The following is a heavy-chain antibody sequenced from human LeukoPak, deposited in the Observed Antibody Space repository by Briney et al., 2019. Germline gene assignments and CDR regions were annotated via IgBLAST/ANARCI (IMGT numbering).Heavy chain of an antibody. CDR3: ARTFPYCSDDDCAL. D-gene: IGHD2-15*01. CDR1: GVAIRNSW. CDR2: IHPDGSVQ. J-gene: IGHJ1*01. Sequence: GGSLRLACVASGVAIRNSWMSWVRQAPGKGLEWVANIHPDGSVQYYVDSVKGRFTISRDNAKNSLYLQINNLRAEDTAVYYCARTFPYCSDDDCALGGQGPLVTVSS. V-gene: IGHV3-7*01.